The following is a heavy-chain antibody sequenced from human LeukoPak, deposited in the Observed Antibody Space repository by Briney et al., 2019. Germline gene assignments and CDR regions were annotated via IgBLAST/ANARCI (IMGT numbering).Heavy chain of an antibody. CDR2: ISTTT. D-gene: IGHD4-17*01. V-gene: IGHV3-23*01. CDR1: GFTSSSYA. J-gene: IGHJ5*01. Sequence: GGSMRLSCAASGFTSSSYAMSWNRQAPAKGLEWVSAISTTTYYADFVEGRFTISRDNSKNTLYLQMNSLRAEDTAVYYCAKPIGPRYGDYHNSCFDSWGQGTLVTVSS. CDR3: AKPIGPRYGDYHNSCFDS.